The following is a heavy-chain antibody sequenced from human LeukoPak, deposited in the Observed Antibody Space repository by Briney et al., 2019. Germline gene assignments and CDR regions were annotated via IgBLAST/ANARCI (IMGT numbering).Heavy chain of an antibody. D-gene: IGHD3-22*01. CDR1: GFIFNNYG. Sequence: GGSLRLSCAASGFIFNNYGLVWVRQAPGKGLEWVSAISNDGGGTTYADFVRGRFSVSRDNSKNTLFLQMNSLRAEDTALYYCAKGSSGYFFDLWGQGTLVTVSS. J-gene: IGHJ4*02. V-gene: IGHV3-23*01. CDR3: AKGSSGYFFDL. CDR2: ISNDGGGT.